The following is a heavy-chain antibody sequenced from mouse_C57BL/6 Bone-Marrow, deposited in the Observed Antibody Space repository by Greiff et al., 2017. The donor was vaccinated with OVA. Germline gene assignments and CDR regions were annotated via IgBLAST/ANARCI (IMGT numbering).Heavy chain of an antibody. D-gene: IGHD4-1*01. CDR3: ARGGTSPFGY. Sequence: VQLQQSGPELVKPGASVKISCKASGYSFTGYYMNWVKQSPDKSLEWIGEINPSTGGTTYNQKFKAKATLTVDKSSSTAYMQLKSLTSEDSAVYCCARGGTSPFGYGGRGTLVTVSA. V-gene: IGHV1-42*01. CDR2: INPSTGGT. J-gene: IGHJ3*01. CDR1: GYSFTGYY.